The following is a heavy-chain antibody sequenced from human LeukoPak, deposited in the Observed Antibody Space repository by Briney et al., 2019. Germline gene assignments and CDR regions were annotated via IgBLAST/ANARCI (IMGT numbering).Heavy chain of an antibody. CDR3: AGGSAAAGINYFDY. Sequence: PSETLSLTCTVSGGSIGRCYWSWIRQPPGKGLEWIGYIYTSGTTNYNPSLKSRVTMSLETSKNQFSLKLSSVTAADTAVYFCAGGSAAAGINYFDYWGQGALVTVSS. D-gene: IGHD6-13*01. J-gene: IGHJ4*02. CDR1: GGSIGRCY. CDR2: IYTSGTT. V-gene: IGHV4-4*09.